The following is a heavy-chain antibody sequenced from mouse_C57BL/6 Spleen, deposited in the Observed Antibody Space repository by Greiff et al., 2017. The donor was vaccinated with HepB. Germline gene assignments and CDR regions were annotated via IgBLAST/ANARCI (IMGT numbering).Heavy chain of an antibody. V-gene: IGHV1-54*01. Sequence: VQLQQSGAELVRPGTSVKVSCKASGYAFTNYLIEWVKQRPGQGLEWIGVINPGSGGTNYNEKFKGKATLTADKSSSTAYMQLSSLTSEDSAVYFCARSGGYSHWYFDVWGTGTTVTVSS. CDR2: INPGSGGT. J-gene: IGHJ1*03. D-gene: IGHD2-3*01. CDR3: ARSGGYSHWYFDV. CDR1: GYAFTNYL.